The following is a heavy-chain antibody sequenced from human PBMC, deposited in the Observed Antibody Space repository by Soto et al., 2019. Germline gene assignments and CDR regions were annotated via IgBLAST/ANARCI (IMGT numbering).Heavy chain of an antibody. Sequence: QVQLQESGPGLVKPSETLSLTCTFSGGSISSYYWSWIRQPPGHGLEWIGYIYYSGSTNYNPSLKSRVTISVDTSKNQFSLKLSSVTAADTAVYYGARDRNWKGYYGMDVWGQGTTVTVSS. CDR3: ARDRNWKGYYGMDV. J-gene: IGHJ6*02. CDR1: GGSISSYY. V-gene: IGHV4-59*01. D-gene: IGHD1-1*01. CDR2: IYYSGST.